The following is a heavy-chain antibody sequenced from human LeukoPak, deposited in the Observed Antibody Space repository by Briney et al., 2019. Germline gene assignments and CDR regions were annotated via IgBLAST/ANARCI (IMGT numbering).Heavy chain of an antibody. J-gene: IGHJ5*02. Sequence: GASVKVSCKAPGGTFSSYAISWVRQAPGQGLEWMGGIIPIFGTANYAQKFQGRVTITTDESTSTAYMELSSLRSEDTAVYYCAAESVAGTGGWFDPWGQGTLVTVSS. D-gene: IGHD6-19*01. V-gene: IGHV1-69*05. CDR2: IIPIFGTA. CDR3: AAESVAGTGGWFDP. CDR1: GGTFSSYA.